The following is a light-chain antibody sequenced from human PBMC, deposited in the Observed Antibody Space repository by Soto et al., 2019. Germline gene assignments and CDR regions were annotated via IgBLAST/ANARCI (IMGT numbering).Light chain of an antibody. CDR1: TGAVTSGHY. CDR2: DTS. Sequence: QAVVTQEPSLTVSPGGTVTLTCGSSTGAVTSGHYPYWFQQKPGQAPRTLIYDTSNKHSWTPAWFSGSLLGGKAALTLSGAQPEDEAEYYCLLSYSGASYVFGTGTKVTVL. CDR3: LLSYSGASYV. V-gene: IGLV7-46*01. J-gene: IGLJ1*01.